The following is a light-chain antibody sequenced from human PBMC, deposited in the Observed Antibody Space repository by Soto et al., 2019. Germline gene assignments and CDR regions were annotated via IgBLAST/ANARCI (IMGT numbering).Light chain of an antibody. V-gene: IGKV3-15*01. CDR3: QQFQIWPLT. J-gene: IGKJ4*01. Sequence: EVVMTQSPATLSVSPGERATLSCRASESVSRNLAWYQQKPGQAPRLLIYDASTRATGIPDRFSSSGSGTEFTLTISSLQSEDFAVYYCQQFQIWPLTLGGGTKVDI. CDR2: DAS. CDR1: ESVSRN.